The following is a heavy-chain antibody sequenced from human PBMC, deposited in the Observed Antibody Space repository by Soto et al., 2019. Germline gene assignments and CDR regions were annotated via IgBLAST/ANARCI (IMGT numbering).Heavy chain of an antibody. V-gene: IGHV4-34*01. CDR1: GGSFSGYY. CDR2: INHSGST. Sequence: SETLSLTCAVYGGSFSGYYWSWTRQPPGKGLEWIGEINHSGSTNYNPSLKSRVTISVDTSKNQFSLKLGSVTAADTAVYYCAIIRNYYYYGMDVWGQGTTVTVSS. J-gene: IGHJ6*02. CDR3: AIIRNYYYYGMDV.